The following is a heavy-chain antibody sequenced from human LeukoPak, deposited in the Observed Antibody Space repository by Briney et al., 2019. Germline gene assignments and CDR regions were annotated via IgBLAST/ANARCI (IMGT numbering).Heavy chain of an antibody. CDR1: GFTFSDYY. CDR2: ISSSGSTI. V-gene: IGHV3-11*04. Sequence: AGSLRLSCAASGFTFSDYYMSWIRQAPGKGLEWVSYISSSGSTIYYADSVKGRFTISRDNAKNSLYLQMNSLRAEDTAVYYCAKSEYSQTFDPWGQGTLVTVSS. J-gene: IGHJ5*02. CDR3: AKSEYSQTFDP. D-gene: IGHD6-6*01.